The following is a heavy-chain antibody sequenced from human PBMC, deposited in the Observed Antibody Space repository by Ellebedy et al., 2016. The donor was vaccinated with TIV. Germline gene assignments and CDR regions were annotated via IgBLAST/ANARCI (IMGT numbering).Heavy chain of an antibody. Sequence: SETLSLXXAVYGGSFSSYSWTWIRQPPGKGLEWIGEINNSGSTNYNPSLKSRVTMSVYTSRNQFSLKLSSVTAADTAVYYCASRASGSIDYWGQGTLVTVSS. V-gene: IGHV4-34*01. CDR1: GGSFSSYS. D-gene: IGHD3-3*01. J-gene: IGHJ4*02. CDR3: ASRASGSIDY. CDR2: INNSGST.